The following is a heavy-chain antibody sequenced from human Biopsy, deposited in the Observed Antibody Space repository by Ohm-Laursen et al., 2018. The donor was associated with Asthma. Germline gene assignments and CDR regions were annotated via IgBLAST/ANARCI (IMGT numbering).Heavy chain of an antibody. CDR1: GGTFNTYV. CDR2: VNSVFGTT. D-gene: IGHD2-2*01. V-gene: IGHV1-69*13. CDR3: ARKAGSCISRTCYSLDF. J-gene: IGHJ4*02. Sequence: SVKVSCKPLGGTFNTYVIGWVRQAPGQGLEWMGGVNSVFGTTTYPQKFQDRVTITADDSTSTVYMELSSLRSEDTAVYYCARKAGSCISRTCYSLDFWGQGTQVTVSS.